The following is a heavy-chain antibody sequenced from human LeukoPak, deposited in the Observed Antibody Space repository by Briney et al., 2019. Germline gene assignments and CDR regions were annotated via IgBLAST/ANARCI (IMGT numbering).Heavy chain of an antibody. CDR1: RFIFSDSS. Sequence: GGSLRLSCAASRFIFSDSSMNWVRQAPGRGLEWVAYISSTSSIIYYADSVKGRFTISRDNARNSVYLQMNSLGAEDTAVYYCAREPSQGAFDIWGQGTMVTVSS. J-gene: IGHJ3*02. V-gene: IGHV3-48*01. CDR2: ISSTSSII. CDR3: AREPSQGAFDI.